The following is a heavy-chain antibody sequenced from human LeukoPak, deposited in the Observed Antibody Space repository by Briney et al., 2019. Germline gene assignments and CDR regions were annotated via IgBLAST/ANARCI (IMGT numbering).Heavy chain of an antibody. Sequence: PGGSLRLSCAASGFTFSSYNMNWVRQAPGKGLEWVSSISSSSSYIYYADSVKGRFTISRDNAKNSLYLQMNSLRAEDTAVYYCARVDEHSDPLNYYDFWSGYSYMDVWGKGTTVNVSS. CDR2: ISSSSSYI. J-gene: IGHJ6*03. CDR3: ARVDEHSDPLNYYDFWSGYSYMDV. CDR1: GFTFSSYN. D-gene: IGHD3-3*01. V-gene: IGHV3-21*01.